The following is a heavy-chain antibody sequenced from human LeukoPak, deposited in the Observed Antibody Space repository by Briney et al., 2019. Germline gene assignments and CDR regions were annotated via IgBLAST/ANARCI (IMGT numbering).Heavy chain of an antibody. CDR2: IYYSGST. J-gene: IGHJ5*02. V-gene: IGHV4-59*01. CDR1: GGSISSYS. Sequence: SETLSLTCTVSGGSISSYSWSWIRQPPGKGLECIGYIYYSGSTKYNPSLKSRVTISVDTSKNQFSLNLRSVTAADTAMYYCAREERTTYYTNWIDPWGQGTLVTVSS. CDR3: AREERTTYYTNWIDP. D-gene: IGHD3/OR15-3a*01.